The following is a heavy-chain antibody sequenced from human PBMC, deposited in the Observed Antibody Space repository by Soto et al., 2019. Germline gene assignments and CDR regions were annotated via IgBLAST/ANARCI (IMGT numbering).Heavy chain of an antibody. V-gene: IGHV3-15*01. CDR1: GFTFSNAW. D-gene: IGHD3-9*01. J-gene: IGHJ4*02. CDR3: TTRHYSRYWLGAY. Sequence: EVQLVESGGGLVKPGGSLRLSCAASGFTFSNAWMTWVRQAPGKGLEWVGRIKGKTDGGTTDYAAPVKGRFTISRDDSQNTLYPQMNSRQTEGTALYYCTTRHYSRYWLGAYWGQGPLVTVSS. CDR2: IKGKTDGGTT.